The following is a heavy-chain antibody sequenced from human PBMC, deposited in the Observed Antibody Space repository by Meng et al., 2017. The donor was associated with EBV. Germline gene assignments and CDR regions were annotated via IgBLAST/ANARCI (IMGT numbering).Heavy chain of an antibody. Sequence: QVQLVQSGAEVKKPGASVKVSCKASGYTFTSHWMHWVRQAPGQGLEWMGIINPSDGYTMYEQKFQGRVTVNADRPTATAYMVLRNLRSDDTAVYYCARGTPGRSYSDYWGPGTLVTVSS. CDR3: ARGTPGRSYSDY. D-gene: IGHD3-10*01. V-gene: IGHV1-46*01. CDR1: GYTFTSHW. J-gene: IGHJ4*02. CDR2: INPSDGYT.